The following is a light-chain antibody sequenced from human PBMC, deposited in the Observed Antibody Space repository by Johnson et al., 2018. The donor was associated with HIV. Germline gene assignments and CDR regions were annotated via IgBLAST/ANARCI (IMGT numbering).Light chain of an antibody. CDR2: DNN. V-gene: IGLV1-51*01. J-gene: IGLJ1*01. CDR3: GTWYSSLNSYV. CDR1: SSNIGRNY. Sequence: QSVLTQPPSVSAAPGQKVTISCSGSSSNIGRNYVSWYQQLPGTAPKLLIFDNNKRPSGIPDRFSASKSGTSATLGITGLQPGDEADYYCGTWYSSLNSYVFGTGTKVSVL.